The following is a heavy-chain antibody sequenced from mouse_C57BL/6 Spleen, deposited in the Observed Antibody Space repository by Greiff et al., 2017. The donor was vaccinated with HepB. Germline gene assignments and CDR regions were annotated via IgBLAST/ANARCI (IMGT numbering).Heavy chain of an antibody. CDR3: ARRETGDWYFDV. Sequence: VQLQQSGPELVKTGASVKISCKASGYSFTGYYMHWVKQSSEKSLEWIGEINPSTGGTSYNQKFKGKATLTVDKSSSTAYMQLKSLTSEDSAVYYCARRETGDWYFDVWGTGTTVTVSS. J-gene: IGHJ1*03. V-gene: IGHV1-43*01. CDR2: INPSTGGT. CDR1: GYSFTGYY. D-gene: IGHD4-1*01.